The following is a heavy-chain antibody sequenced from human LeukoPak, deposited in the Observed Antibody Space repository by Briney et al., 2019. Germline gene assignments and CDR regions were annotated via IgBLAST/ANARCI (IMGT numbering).Heavy chain of an antibody. CDR1: GFTFSSYA. V-gene: IGHV3-23*01. CDR2: ISGSGGST. Sequence: GGSLRLSCAASGFTFSSYAMSWVRQAPGKGLEWVSAISGSGGSTYYADSVKGRFTISRDNSKNTLYLQVNSLRAEDTAVYYCARPQLRRYAFDIWGQGTMVTVSS. D-gene: IGHD2-21*01. CDR3: ARPQLRRYAFDI. J-gene: IGHJ3*02.